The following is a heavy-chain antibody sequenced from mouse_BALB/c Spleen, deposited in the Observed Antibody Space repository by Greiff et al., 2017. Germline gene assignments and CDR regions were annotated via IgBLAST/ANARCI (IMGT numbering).Heavy chain of an antibody. V-gene: IGHV10-1*02. J-gene: IGHJ4*01. CDR2: IRSKSNNYAT. CDR1: GFTFNTYA. CDR3: VRLRYYDYAMDY. D-gene: IGHD1-1*01. Sequence: EVKLMESGGGLVQPKGSLKLSCAASGFTFNTYAMNWVRQAPGKGLEWVARIRSKSNNYATYYADSVKDRFTISRDDSQSMLYLQMNNLKTEDTAMYYCVRLRYYDYAMDYWGQGTSVTVSS.